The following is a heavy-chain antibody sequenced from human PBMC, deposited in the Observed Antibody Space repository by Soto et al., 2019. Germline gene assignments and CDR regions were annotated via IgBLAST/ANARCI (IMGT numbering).Heavy chain of an antibody. CDR3: AVPYSYGYGAFDY. CDR1: GFTFSSYW. Sequence: PGGSLRLSCAASGFTFSSYWMHWVRQAPGKGLVWVSRITSDGSSTTNADSVKGRFTISRDNAKNTLYLQMNSLRADDTAVYYCAVPYSYGYGAFDYWAQGALVTVSS. CDR2: ITSDGSST. V-gene: IGHV3-74*01. J-gene: IGHJ4*02. D-gene: IGHD5-18*01.